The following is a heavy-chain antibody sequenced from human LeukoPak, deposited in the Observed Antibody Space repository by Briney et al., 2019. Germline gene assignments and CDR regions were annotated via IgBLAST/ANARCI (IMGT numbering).Heavy chain of an antibody. CDR3: ASCLERISSGCPLDY. V-gene: IGHV4-61*02. CDR2: IYTSGST. D-gene: IGHD6-19*01. CDR1: GGSISSGSYY. Sequence: ASETLSLTCTVSGGSISSGSYYWSWIRQPAGKGLEWIGRIYTSGSTNYNPSLKSRVTISVDTSKNQFSLKLSSVTAADTAVYYCASCLERISSGCPLDYWGQGTLVTVSS. J-gene: IGHJ4*02.